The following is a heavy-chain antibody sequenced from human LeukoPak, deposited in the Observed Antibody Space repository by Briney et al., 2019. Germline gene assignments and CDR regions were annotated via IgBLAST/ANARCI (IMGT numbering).Heavy chain of an antibody. V-gene: IGHV4-34*01. CDR1: GGSFSGYY. CDR2: INHSGST. J-gene: IGHJ4*02. CDR3: ARGGHYYYFDY. Sequence: SETLSLTCAVYGGSFSGYYWSWIRQPPGKGLEWIGEINHSGSTNYNPSLKSRVTISVDKSKNQFSLKLSSVTAADTAVYYCARGGHYYYFDYWGQGTLVTVSS. D-gene: IGHD3-10*01.